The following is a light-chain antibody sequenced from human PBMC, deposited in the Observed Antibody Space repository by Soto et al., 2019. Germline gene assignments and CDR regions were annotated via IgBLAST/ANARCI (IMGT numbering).Light chain of an antibody. Sequence: DIQLTQSPSLLSASVGDRVTITGRASRDIDSYLAWYQLKPGKGPKLLIYDASTLQSVSPSRFSGSGSVTEVNLTISSMQPADLATYSCRQLNMYPQTFGQGTKVQIK. CDR3: RQLNMYPQT. CDR1: RDIDSY. CDR2: DAS. V-gene: IGKV1-9*01. J-gene: IGKJ1*01.